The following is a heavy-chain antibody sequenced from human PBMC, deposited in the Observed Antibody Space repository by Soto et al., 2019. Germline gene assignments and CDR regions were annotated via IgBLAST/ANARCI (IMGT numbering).Heavy chain of an antibody. V-gene: IGHV3-33*01. CDR1: GFTFSSYG. D-gene: IGHD3-22*01. Sequence: GGSLRLSCAASGFTFSSYGMHWVRQAPCKGLEWVAVIWYDGSNKYYADSVKGRFTISRDNSKNTLYLQMNSLRAEDTAVYYCARGLIVVDKPDAFDIWGQGTMVTVSS. CDR2: IWYDGSNK. CDR3: ARGLIVVDKPDAFDI. J-gene: IGHJ3*02.